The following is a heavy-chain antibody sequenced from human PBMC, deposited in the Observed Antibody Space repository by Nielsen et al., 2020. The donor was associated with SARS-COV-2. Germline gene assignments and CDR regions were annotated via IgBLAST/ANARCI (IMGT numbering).Heavy chain of an antibody. V-gene: IGHV4-39*01. J-gene: IGHJ5*02. D-gene: IGHD3-10*01. CDR3: ARLEGRAYGSGFKGGKLFDP. Sequence: WIRQPPGKGLEWIGSIYYSGSTYYNPSPKSRVTISVDTSKNQFSLKLSSVTAADTAVYYCARLEGRAYGSGFKGGKLFDPWGQGTLVTVSS. CDR2: IYYSGST.